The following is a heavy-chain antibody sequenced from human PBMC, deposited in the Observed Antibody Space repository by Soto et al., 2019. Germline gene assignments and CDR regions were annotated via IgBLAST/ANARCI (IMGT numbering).Heavy chain of an antibody. CDR2: IYYSGAT. D-gene: IGHD3-9*01. CDR3: ARWDYDTTGRPLDP. CDR1: GGSINSGGYY. V-gene: IGHV4-31*02. J-gene: IGHJ5*02. Sequence: PSETLSLTXTVSGGSINSGGYYWNWIRQHPGKGLEWIGYIYYSGATDYNPSLKSRVTISVDTSSNQFSLRLSSVTAADTAVYYCARWDYDTTGRPLDPWGQGTLVTVSS.